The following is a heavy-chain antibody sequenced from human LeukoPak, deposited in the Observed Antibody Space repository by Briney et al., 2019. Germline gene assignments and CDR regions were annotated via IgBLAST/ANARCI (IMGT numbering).Heavy chain of an antibody. Sequence: GGSLRLSCAASRFTFSDYYVNWISQALGKGLEWVSYISSSGTTIYYADSVKGRFTFSRDNAKNSLYLQMNSLRVEDTAVYYCVRGDLVRSFDPWGQGTLVTVSS. CDR3: VRGDLVRSFDP. D-gene: IGHD3-16*01. CDR1: RFTFSDYY. CDR2: ISSSGTTI. J-gene: IGHJ5*02. V-gene: IGHV3-11*01.